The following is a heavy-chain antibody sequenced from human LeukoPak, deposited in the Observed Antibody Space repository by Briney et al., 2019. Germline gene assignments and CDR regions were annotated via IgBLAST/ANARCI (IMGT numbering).Heavy chain of an antibody. CDR2: ISSSGSTI. J-gene: IGHJ4*02. V-gene: IGHV3-48*03. Sequence: PGGSLRLSCAASGFTFSSYEMNWVRQAPGKGLEWVSYISSSGSTISYADSVKGRFTISRDNAKNSLYLQMNSLRAEDTAVYYCAKDEVGGHFEYWGQGILVTVSS. CDR3: AKDEVGGHFEY. CDR1: GFTFSSYE.